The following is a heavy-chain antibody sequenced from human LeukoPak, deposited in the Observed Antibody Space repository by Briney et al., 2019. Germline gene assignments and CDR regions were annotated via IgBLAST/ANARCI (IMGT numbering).Heavy chain of an antibody. Sequence: TGGSLRLSCAASGFTFSSYGMSWVRQAPGKGLEWVSAISGSGGSTYYADSVKGRFAISRDNSKNTLYLQMNSLRAEDTAVYYCAKYTVVTPRYMDVWGKGTTVTISS. CDR2: ISGSGGST. CDR3: AKYTVVTPRYMDV. J-gene: IGHJ6*03. V-gene: IGHV3-23*01. D-gene: IGHD4-23*01. CDR1: GFTFSSYG.